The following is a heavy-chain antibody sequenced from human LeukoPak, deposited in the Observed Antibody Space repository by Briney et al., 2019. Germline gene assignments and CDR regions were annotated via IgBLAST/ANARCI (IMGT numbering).Heavy chain of an antibody. CDR1: GFNFSNYD. D-gene: IGHD2-21*02. CDR2: IRYEGSDK. J-gene: IGHJ5*02. V-gene: IGHV3-30*02. Sequence: GGALRLSCAASGFNFSNYDMHWVRQAPGKGLEWVAFIRYEGSDKYYADSVKGRFTISRDNSKNTLYVQMNSLRNEDTAVYYCAKGDTSWGQGTLVTVSS. CDR3: AKGDTS.